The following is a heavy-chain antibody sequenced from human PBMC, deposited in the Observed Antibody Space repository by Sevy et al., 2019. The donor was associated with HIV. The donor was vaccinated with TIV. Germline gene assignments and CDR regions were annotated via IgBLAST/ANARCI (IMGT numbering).Heavy chain of an antibody. V-gene: IGHV3-21*01. CDR3: AKSSYYDFWSGYYPVSPFDY. J-gene: IGHJ4*02. D-gene: IGHD3-3*01. Sequence: GGSLRLSCAASGFTFSSYSMNWVRQAPGKGLEWVSSISSSSSYIYYADSVKGRFTISRDNAKNSLYLQMNSLRAEDTAVYYCAKSSYYDFWSGYYPVSPFDYWGQGTLVTVSS. CDR2: ISSSSSYI. CDR1: GFTFSSYS.